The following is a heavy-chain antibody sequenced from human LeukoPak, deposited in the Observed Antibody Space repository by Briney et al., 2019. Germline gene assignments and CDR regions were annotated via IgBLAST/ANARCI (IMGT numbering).Heavy chain of an antibody. V-gene: IGHV3-30*01. D-gene: IGHD2-2*01. Sequence: GGSLRLSCAASGFTFSSYAMHWVRQAPGKGLEWVAVISYDGSNKYYADSVKGRLTISRDNSKNTLYLQMNSLRAEDTAVYYCARVSRELVGYCSSTSCPTYYYYYYMDVWGKGTTVTVSS. CDR1: GFTFSSYA. CDR3: ARVSRELVGYCSSTSCPTYYYYYYMDV. J-gene: IGHJ6*03. CDR2: ISYDGSNK.